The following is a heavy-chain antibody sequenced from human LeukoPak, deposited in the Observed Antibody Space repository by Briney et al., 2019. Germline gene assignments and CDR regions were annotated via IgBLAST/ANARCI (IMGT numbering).Heavy chain of an antibody. CDR1: GFTFSSYE. Sequence: GGSLRLSCAASGFTFSSYEMNWVRQAPGRGLEWVSYISSSGSTIYYADSVKGRFTISRDNAKNSLYLQMNSLRAEDTAVYYCAREMTTGGQDYWGQGTLVTVSS. CDR3: AREMTTGGQDY. D-gene: IGHD1-1*01. V-gene: IGHV3-48*03. J-gene: IGHJ4*02. CDR2: ISSSGSTI.